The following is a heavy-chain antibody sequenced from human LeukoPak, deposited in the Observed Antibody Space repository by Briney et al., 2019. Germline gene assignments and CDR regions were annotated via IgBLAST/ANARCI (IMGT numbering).Heavy chain of an antibody. CDR2: INHSGST. Sequence: SETLSLTCAVYGGSFSGYYWSWIRQPPGKGLEWIGEINHSGSTNYNPSLKGRVTISVDTSKNQFSLKLSSVTAADTAVYYCARGGRITIFGVVMNNWFDPWGQGTLVTVSS. CDR3: ARGGRITIFGVVMNNWFDP. J-gene: IGHJ5*02. D-gene: IGHD3-3*01. CDR1: GGSFSGYY. V-gene: IGHV4-34*01.